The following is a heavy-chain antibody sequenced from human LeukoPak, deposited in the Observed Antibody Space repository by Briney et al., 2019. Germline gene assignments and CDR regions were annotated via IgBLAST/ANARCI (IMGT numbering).Heavy chain of an antibody. Sequence: PGGSLRLSCAASGFTFSSYWMHWVRQAPGKGLVWVSRINSDGSSTSYADSVKGRFTISRDNSKNTLYLQMNSLRAEDTAVYYCAKDPALRNYYDSSGYLFDYWGRGTLVTVSS. D-gene: IGHD3-22*01. V-gene: IGHV3-74*01. CDR2: INSDGSST. CDR1: GFTFSSYW. CDR3: AKDPALRNYYDSSGYLFDY. J-gene: IGHJ4*02.